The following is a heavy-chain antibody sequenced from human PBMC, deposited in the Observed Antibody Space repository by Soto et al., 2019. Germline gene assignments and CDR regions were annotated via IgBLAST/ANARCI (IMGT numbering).Heavy chain of an antibody. D-gene: IGHD3-10*01. CDR2: INPNSGGT. J-gene: IGHJ6*02. V-gene: IGHV1-2*04. CDR1: GYTFTGYY. CDR3: ARDRRLVRGATYYGMDV. Sequence: ASVKVSCKASGYTFTGYYMHWVRQAPGQGLEWMGWINPNSGGTNYAQKFQGWVTMTRETSISTAYMELSRLRSDDTAVYYCARDRRLVRGATYYGMDVWGQGTTVTVSS.